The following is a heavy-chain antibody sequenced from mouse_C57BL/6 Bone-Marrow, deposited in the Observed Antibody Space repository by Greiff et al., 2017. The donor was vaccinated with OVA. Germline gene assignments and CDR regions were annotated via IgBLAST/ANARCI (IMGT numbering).Heavy chain of an antibody. CDR1: GYSFTGYY. Sequence: EVQLQQSGPELVKPGASVKISCKASGYSFTGYYMNWVKQSPEKSLEWIGEINPSTGGTTYNQKFKAKATLTVDKSSSTAYMQLKSLTSEDSAVYYCAREDDDYDSRYFDVWGTGTTVTVSS. V-gene: IGHV1-42*01. D-gene: IGHD2-4*01. CDR2: INPSTGGT. J-gene: IGHJ1*03. CDR3: AREDDDYDSRYFDV.